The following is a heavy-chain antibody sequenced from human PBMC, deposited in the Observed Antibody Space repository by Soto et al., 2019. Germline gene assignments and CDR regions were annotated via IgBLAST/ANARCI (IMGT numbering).Heavy chain of an antibody. CDR3: TRSIGSGGVIGGFDY. CDR1: GGTFNMYA. Sequence: QVQLVQSETEVKKPGSAVKVSCKASGGTFNMYAMNWVRQAPGQGLEWMGGILPMFDTPRYAQKFQGRVTITVDESTTTAYMELSSLRSDDTAVYYCTRSIGSGGVIGGFDYWGQGTLVTVSS. J-gene: IGHJ4*02. D-gene: IGHD3-16*02. V-gene: IGHV1-69*01. CDR2: ILPMFDTP.